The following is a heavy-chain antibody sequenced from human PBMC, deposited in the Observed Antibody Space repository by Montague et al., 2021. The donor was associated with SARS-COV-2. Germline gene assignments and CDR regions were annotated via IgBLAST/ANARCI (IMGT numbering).Heavy chain of an antibody. Sequence: SKTLSLTCGVSGGSLSGYHWSWIRQPPGRGLEWIGEIGPSGGTNYNPSLKSRVTISLDTSKNQFSLKLTSVTAADTAVYYCARGLIDITMMVVVFTGASLYFDYWSQGTLVTVSS. CDR1: GGSLSGYH. CDR2: IGPSGGT. V-gene: IGHV4-34*01. CDR3: ARGLIDITMMVVVFTGASLYFDY. J-gene: IGHJ4*02. D-gene: IGHD3-22*01.